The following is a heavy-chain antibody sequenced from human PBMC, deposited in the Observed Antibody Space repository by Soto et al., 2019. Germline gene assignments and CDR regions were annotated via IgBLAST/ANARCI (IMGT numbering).Heavy chain of an antibody. J-gene: IGHJ5*02. V-gene: IGHV1-24*01. CDR2: FDPEDGET. Sequence: ASVKVSCKVSGYTLTELSMHWVRQAPGKGLEWMGGFDPEDGETIYAQKFQGRVTMTEDTSTDTAYMELSSLRSEDTAVYYCARDPDYYDSSGSNWFDPWGQGTLVTVSS. CDR1: GYTLTELS. CDR3: ARDPDYYDSSGSNWFDP. D-gene: IGHD3-22*01.